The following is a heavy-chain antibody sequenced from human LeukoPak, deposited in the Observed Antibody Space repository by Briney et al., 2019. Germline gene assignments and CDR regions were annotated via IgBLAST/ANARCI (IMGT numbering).Heavy chain of an antibody. CDR1: GFPFSSYA. CDR3: AREDLLSYGMDV. J-gene: IGHJ6*02. CDR2: ISYDGSNK. Sequence: GGPLSFSCAAPGFPFSSYAMSWVGQAPGKGLEGGAVISYDGSNKYCADSVKGRFTISRDNSKNTLYLQMNSLRAEDTAVYYCAREDLLSYGMDVWGQGTTVTVSS. V-gene: IGHV3-30*14.